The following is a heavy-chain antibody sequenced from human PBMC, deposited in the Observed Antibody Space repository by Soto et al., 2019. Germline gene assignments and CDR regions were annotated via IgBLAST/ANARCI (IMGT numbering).Heavy chain of an antibody. V-gene: IGHV3-13*01. CDR1: GFTFSSYG. J-gene: IGHJ6*02. D-gene: IGHD2-15*01. CDR3: EWWSTLRCSSHRVDV. CDR2: IGTAGNT. Sequence: PGGSLRLSCAASGFTFSSYGMHWVRQAPGKGLEWVSAIGTAGNTYYPASVKGRFTITRENAKNSLYLQMNSLRAGDRAGYYLEWWSTLRCSSHRVDVWGQGTTVTVSS.